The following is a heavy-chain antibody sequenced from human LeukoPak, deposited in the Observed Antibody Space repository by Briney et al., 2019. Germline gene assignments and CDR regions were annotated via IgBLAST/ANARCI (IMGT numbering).Heavy chain of an antibody. V-gene: IGHV3-23*01. CDR3: AKSGKLGNYGSGSYLIYYYYYMDV. D-gene: IGHD3-10*01. CDR1: GFTFTNYA. J-gene: IGHJ6*03. CDR2: ISGSGGNT. Sequence: GGSLRLSCAASGFTFTNYAMSWVRQAPGKGLEWVSAISGSGGNTYYADSVKGRFTISRDNSKNTLYLQMNSLRAEDTAVYYCAKSGKLGNYGSGSYLIYYYYYMDVWGKGTTVTISS.